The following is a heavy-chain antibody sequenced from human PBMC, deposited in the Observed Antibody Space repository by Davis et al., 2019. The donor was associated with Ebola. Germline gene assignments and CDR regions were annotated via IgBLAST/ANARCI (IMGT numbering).Heavy chain of an antibody. CDR3: ARGGETVTGTASHGMDV. V-gene: IGHV3-23*01. J-gene: IGHJ6*02. CDR1: GVTFRNYV. CDR2: ISGSGGST. Sequence: GGSLRLSCAVSGVTFRNYVMSWVRQAPGKGLEWVSAISGSGGSTYYADSVRGRFTISRDNSKNTLYLQMDSLTAEDTAIYYCARGGETVTGTASHGMDVWGQGTTVTVSS. D-gene: IGHD1-14*01.